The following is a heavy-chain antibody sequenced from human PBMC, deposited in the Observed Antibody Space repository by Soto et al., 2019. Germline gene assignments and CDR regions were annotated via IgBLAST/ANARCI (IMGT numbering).Heavy chain of an antibody. CDR1: GYTFTSYY. CDR2: INPSGGST. V-gene: IGHV1-46*01. D-gene: IGHD2-15*01. CDR3: ARDIYCSGGSCYPSTDYYYYYGMDV. J-gene: IGHJ6*02. Sequence: ASVKVSCKASGYTFTSYYMHWVRQAPGQGLEWMGIINPSGGSTSYAQKFQGRVTMTRDTSTSTVYMELSSLRSEDTAVYYCARDIYCSGGSCYPSTDYYYYYGMDVWGQGTTVTVSS.